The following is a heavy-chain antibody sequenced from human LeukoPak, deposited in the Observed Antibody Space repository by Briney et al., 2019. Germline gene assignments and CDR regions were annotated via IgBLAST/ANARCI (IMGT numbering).Heavy chain of an antibody. V-gene: IGHV4-4*07. CDR3: ATGVHGIAAAGDYYFDY. CDR1: GDSISYFY. CDR2: IYNSGST. Sequence: SETLSLTCSVSGDSISYFYWSWIRQAAGKGLEWIGRIYNSGSTDYNASLKSRVTISIDTPNNQFSLKLSSVTAADTAVYYCATGVHGIAAAGDYYFDYWGQGTLVTVSS. D-gene: IGHD6-13*01. J-gene: IGHJ4*02.